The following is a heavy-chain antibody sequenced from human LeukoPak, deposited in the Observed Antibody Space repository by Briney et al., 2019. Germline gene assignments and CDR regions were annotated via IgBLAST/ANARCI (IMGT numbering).Heavy chain of an antibody. CDR2: IRSKVYGGTT. V-gene: IGHV3-49*04. CDR1: GFTFGDYV. CDR3: TRDYGGFDY. Sequence: GRSLRLSCRASGFTFGDYVMTWVRQAPGKGLEWVGFIRSKVYGGTTEYAASVKGRFIISRDDSKSIAYLQMNSLKTEDTAGFYCTRDYGGFDYWGQGTLVTVSS. D-gene: IGHD4-23*01. J-gene: IGHJ4*02.